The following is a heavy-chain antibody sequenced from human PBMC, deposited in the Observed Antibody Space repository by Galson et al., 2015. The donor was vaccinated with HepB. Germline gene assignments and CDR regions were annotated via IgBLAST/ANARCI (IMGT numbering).Heavy chain of an antibody. CDR2: ISGSGGST. D-gene: IGHD2-2*01. V-gene: IGHV3-23*01. CDR1: GFTFSSYA. Sequence: SLRLSCAASGFTFSSYAMSWVRQAPGKGLEWVSAISGSGGSTYYADSVKGRSTISRDNSKNTLYLQMNSLRAEDTAVYYCAKDRAYCSSTSCPPFDAFDIWGQGTMVTVSS. CDR3: AKDRAYCSSTSCPPFDAFDI. J-gene: IGHJ3*02.